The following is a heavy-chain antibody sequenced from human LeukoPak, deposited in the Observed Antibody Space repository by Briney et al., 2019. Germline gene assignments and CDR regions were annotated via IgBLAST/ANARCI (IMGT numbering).Heavy chain of an antibody. D-gene: IGHD3-22*01. CDR2: IHPGDSDT. Sequence: GESLKISCKGSGYSFTSYWIGWVRQMPGKGLEWMGIIHPGDSDTRYSPSFQGQVTFSADKSISTAYLQWSSLKASDTAMYYCARHVTYSHSSGYYSPGGFDYWGQGTLVTVSS. V-gene: IGHV5-51*01. CDR1: GYSFTSYW. CDR3: ARHVTYSHSSGYYSPGGFDY. J-gene: IGHJ4*02.